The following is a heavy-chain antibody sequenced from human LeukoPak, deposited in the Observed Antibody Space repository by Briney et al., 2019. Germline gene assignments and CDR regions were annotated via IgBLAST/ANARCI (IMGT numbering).Heavy chain of an antibody. V-gene: IGHV3-48*04. D-gene: IGHD3-16*01. CDR1: GFTFSSYA. Sequence: PGGSLRLSCAASGFTFSSYAMSWVRQAPGKGLEWVSHIGRGITYADSVKGRFTISRDNTKNSVYLQMNSLRAEDTAVYYCARGDQVVGFDYWGQGTLVTVSS. CDR2: IGRGIT. CDR3: ARGDQVVGFDY. J-gene: IGHJ4*02.